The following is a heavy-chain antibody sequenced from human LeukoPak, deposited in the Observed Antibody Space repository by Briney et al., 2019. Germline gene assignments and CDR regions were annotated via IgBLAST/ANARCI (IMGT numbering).Heavy chain of an antibody. CDR3: ARLGRYYYGMDV. Sequence: SETLSLTCTVSGGPLSGYFWSWIRQTPGKGLQWIGCIYYSGSTNYNPSLKSRVTISIDTSKSQFSLKVSSVTAADTAVYYCARLGRYYYGMDVWGQGTTVTVSS. D-gene: IGHD1-26*01. CDR2: IYYSGST. J-gene: IGHJ6*02. CDR1: GGPLSGYF. V-gene: IGHV4-59*08.